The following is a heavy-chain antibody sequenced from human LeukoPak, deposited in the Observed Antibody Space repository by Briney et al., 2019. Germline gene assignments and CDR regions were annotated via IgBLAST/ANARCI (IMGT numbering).Heavy chain of an antibody. CDR2: ISGSGGGT. J-gene: IGHJ5*02. V-gene: IGHV3-23*01. CDR3: AKWSWYSSWLDP. D-gene: IGHD6-13*01. Sequence: PGESLRLSCAASGLTFSSYAMSWVRQAPGKGLEWVSAISGSGGGTYYADSVKGRFTISRDNSKNTLYLQMNSLRAEDTTVYYCAKWSWYSSWLDPWGQGTLVTVSS. CDR1: GLTFSSYA.